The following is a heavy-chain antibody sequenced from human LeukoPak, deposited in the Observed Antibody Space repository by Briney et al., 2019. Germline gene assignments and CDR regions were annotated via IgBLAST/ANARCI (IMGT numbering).Heavy chain of an antibody. CDR3: ARLLGRTFYYMDV. CDR1: GYSISSGYY. CDR2: IYHSGST. D-gene: IGHD2-2*01. J-gene: IGHJ6*03. Sequence: SETLSLTCAVSGYSISSGYYWGWIRQPPGKGLEWIGSIYHSGSTYYNPSLKRRVTISVDTSKNQFSLKLSSVTAADTAVYYCARLLGRTFYYMDVWGKGTTVTVSS. V-gene: IGHV4-38-2*01.